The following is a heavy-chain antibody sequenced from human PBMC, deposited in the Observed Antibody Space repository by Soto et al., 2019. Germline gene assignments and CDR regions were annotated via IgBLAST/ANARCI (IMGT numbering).Heavy chain of an antibody. CDR2: ISGSGGST. V-gene: IGHV3-23*01. CDR3: AKDQSPYYYDSSGYYAPFDY. CDR1: GFTFSSYA. Sequence: EVQLLESGGGLVQPGGSLRLSCAASGFTFSSYAMSCVRQAPGKGLEWVSAISGSGGSTYYADSVKGRFTISRENSKNTLYMQMNSLRAENKAVYYCAKDQSPYYYDSSGYYAPFDYWGQGTLVTVSS. D-gene: IGHD3-22*01. J-gene: IGHJ4*02.